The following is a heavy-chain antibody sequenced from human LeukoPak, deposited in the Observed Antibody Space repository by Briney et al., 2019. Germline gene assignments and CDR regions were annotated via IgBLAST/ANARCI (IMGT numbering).Heavy chain of an antibody. Sequence: SETLSLTCTVSGVSISSSNSYWGWIRQPPGKGLEWIGNIYYSGSTYYNPSLKSRLTISVDTSKNQFSLKLSSVTAADTAVYYCARVRVRGYYDYWGQGTLVTVSS. J-gene: IGHJ4*02. CDR1: GVSISSSNSY. D-gene: IGHD3-22*01. CDR3: ARVRVRGYYDY. V-gene: IGHV4-39*07. CDR2: IYYSGST.